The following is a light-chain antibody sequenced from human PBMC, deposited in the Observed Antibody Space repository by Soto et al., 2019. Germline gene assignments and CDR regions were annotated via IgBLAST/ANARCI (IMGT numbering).Light chain of an antibody. CDR2: DGS. CDR1: QNLHSF. CDR3: QQRTRWPMP. V-gene: IGKV3-11*01. Sequence: ENVLTQSPCTLSLSPGERVTLSCRASQNLHSFLNWYQQRPGQAPRPLIYDGSKRAAGVPDRISGDGSGTDYTLTISSLEPEDFAVYYCQQRTRWPMPFGQGTRLEIK. J-gene: IGKJ5*01.